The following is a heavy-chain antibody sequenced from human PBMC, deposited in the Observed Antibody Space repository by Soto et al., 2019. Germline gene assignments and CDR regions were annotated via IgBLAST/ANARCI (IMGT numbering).Heavy chain of an antibody. Sequence: SETLSLTCTVSGGSISSGGYYWSWIRQPPGKGLEWIGYIYYSGSTNYNPSLKGRVTISVDTSKNQFSLKLSSVTAADTAVYYCARAYSGYDMFDYWGQGTLVTVSS. CDR3: ARAYSGYDMFDY. CDR1: GGSISSGGYY. J-gene: IGHJ4*02. CDR2: IYYSGST. V-gene: IGHV4-61*08. D-gene: IGHD5-12*01.